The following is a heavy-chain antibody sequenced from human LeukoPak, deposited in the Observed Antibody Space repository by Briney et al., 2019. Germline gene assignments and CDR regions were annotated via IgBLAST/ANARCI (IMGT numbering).Heavy chain of an antibody. J-gene: IGHJ4*02. D-gene: IGHD1-20*01. V-gene: IGHV5-51*01. CDR3: ARLGITGTTLYYFDY. Sequence: GESLKISCKGSGYSFTSYWIGWVRQMPGKGLEWMAIINPGGSDTRYSPSFQGQVTISADKSVTTAYLQWSSLKASDTAMYYCARLGITGTTLYYFDYWGQGTLVTVSS. CDR2: INPGGSDT. CDR1: GYSFTSYW.